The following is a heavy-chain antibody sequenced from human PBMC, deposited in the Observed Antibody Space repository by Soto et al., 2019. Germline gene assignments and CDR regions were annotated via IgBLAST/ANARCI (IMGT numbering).Heavy chain of an antibody. CDR2: IIPILGIA. CDR3: ARFGVERYCSGGRCYSGGYYFDY. Sequence: SVKVSCKASGGTFSSYTISWVRQAPGQGLEWMGRIIPILGIANYAQKFQGRVTITADKSTSTAYMELSSLRSEDTAVYYCARFGVERYCSGGRCYSGGYYFDYWG. J-gene: IGHJ4*01. D-gene: IGHD2-15*01. V-gene: IGHV1-69*02. CDR1: GGTFSSYT.